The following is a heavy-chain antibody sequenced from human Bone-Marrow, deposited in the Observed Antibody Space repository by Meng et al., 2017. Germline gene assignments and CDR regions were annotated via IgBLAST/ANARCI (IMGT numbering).Heavy chain of an antibody. D-gene: IGHD3-10*01. J-gene: IGHJ4*02. V-gene: IGHV1-18*01. CDR3: ARYTVRYYGSGSYLPYFDY. CDR2: ISPYNGNT. CDR1: GYTFTSYG. Sequence: ASVKVSCKASGYTFTSYGISWVRQAPGQGLEWMGWISPYNGNTNYAQKLQGRVTMTTDTSTSTAYMELRSLRSDDTAVYYCARYTVRYYGSGSYLPYFDYWGQGTLVTVSS.